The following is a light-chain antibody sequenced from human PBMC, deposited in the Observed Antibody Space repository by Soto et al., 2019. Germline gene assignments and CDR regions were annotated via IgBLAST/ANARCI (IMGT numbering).Light chain of an antibody. CDR2: RAS. CDR1: QSISTY. Sequence: DIRMTQSPSSLSASVGDRVTISCRASQSISTYLNWYQQKPGTAPRLLIYRASSVKGGVPPRFSGSGSGRDFTLTISSLRPEDIATYFCQQSYSSPPWTFGQGTKVDIK. V-gene: IGKV1-39*01. CDR3: QQSYSSPPWT. J-gene: IGKJ1*01.